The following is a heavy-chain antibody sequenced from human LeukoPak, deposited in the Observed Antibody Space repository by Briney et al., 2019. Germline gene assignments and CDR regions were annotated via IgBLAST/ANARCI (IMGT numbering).Heavy chain of an antibody. CDR3: ARDGYTPIDC. Sequence: SETLSLTCTVSGGSISSSSYYWAWIRQPPGKGLEWIGSIYYSGSTYYNPSLKSRVTISVDTSKNQFSLKLSTVTAADTAVYYCARDGYTPIDCWGQGTLVTVSS. CDR2: IYYSGST. J-gene: IGHJ4*02. V-gene: IGHV4-39*02. D-gene: IGHD5-24*01. CDR1: GGSISSSSYY.